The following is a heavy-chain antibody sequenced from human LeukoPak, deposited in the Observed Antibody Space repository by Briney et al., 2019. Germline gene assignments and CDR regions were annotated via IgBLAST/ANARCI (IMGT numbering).Heavy chain of an antibody. CDR3: ARVSLWFGELLDY. CDR1: GGSISSFY. V-gene: IGHV4-59*01. Sequence: PETLSLTCTISGGSISSFYWSWIRQPPGKGLEWIGYIYNSGSTNYNPSLKSRVTIPLDTSKNQFSLELTSVTAADTAVYYCARVSLWFGELLDYWGQGTLVTVSS. D-gene: IGHD3-10*01. J-gene: IGHJ4*02. CDR2: IYNSGST.